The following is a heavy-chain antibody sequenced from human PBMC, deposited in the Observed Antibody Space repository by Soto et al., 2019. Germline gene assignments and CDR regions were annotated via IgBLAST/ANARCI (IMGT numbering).Heavy chain of an antibody. J-gene: IGHJ3*01. CDR3: ARGLCTGGTCYGQPFDL. CDR2: MAPFSGNT. V-gene: IGHV1-8*01. Sequence: ASVNVSCKASGYTFTSFDISWLRQATGQGLEWMGWMAPFSGNTGSAQKFQGRISLTRNTSINTAYMELTGLTSDDTAMYYCARGLCTGGTCYGQPFDLWGQGTVVTVSS. D-gene: IGHD2-15*01. CDR1: GYTFTSFD.